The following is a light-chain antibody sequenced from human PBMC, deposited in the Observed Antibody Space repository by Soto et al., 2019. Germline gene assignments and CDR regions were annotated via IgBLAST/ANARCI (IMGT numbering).Light chain of an antibody. CDR1: QSVSSSY. CDR2: DAS. V-gene: IGKV3D-20*01. CDR3: QQYGSSSWT. Sequence: EIVLTQSPATLSLSPGERATLSCGASQSVSSSYVAWYQQKPGLAPRLLIYDASSRATGIPDRFSGSGSGTDFTLTISRLEPEDFAVYYCQQYGSSSWTFGQGTKVEIK. J-gene: IGKJ1*01.